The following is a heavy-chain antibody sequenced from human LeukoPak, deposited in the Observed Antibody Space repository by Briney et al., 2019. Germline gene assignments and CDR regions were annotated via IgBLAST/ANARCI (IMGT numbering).Heavy chain of an antibody. CDR3: ATRKPDYYFDY. D-gene: IGHD1-14*01. Sequence: PGGSLRLSCAASEFIFNSYAMSWVRQAPGKGLEWVSDISGSGGTTYYADSVKGRFTISRDNSKNTLYLQMNSLRAEDTAIYYCATRKPDYYFDYWGQGTLVTVSS. CDR1: EFIFNSYA. CDR2: ISGSGGTT. J-gene: IGHJ4*02. V-gene: IGHV3-23*01.